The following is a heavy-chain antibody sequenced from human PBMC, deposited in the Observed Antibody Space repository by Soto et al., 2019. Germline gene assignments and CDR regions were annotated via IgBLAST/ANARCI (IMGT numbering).Heavy chain of an antibody. CDR2: ISYDGSNK. D-gene: IGHD6-19*01. CDR1: GFTFSSYG. V-gene: IGHV3-30*03. Sequence: GGSLRLSCAASGFTFSSYGMHWVRQAPGKGLEWVAVISYDGSNKYYVDSVKGRFTISRDNSKKTLYLQLNSLRAEDTAVYYCVRAPKTTRIAVAGLDVGPRALTNVWGHGTTVTVSS. CDR3: VRAPKTTRIAVAGLDVGPRALTNV. J-gene: IGHJ6*02.